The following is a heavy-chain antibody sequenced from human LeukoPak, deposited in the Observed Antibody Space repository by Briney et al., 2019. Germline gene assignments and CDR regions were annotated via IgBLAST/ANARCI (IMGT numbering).Heavy chain of an antibody. CDR2: IYTSGST. J-gene: IGHJ6*03. Sequence: SETLSLTCTVSGGSISSGSYYWSWIRQPAGKGLEWIGRIYTSGSTNYNPSLKSRVTISVDTSKNQFSLKLSSVTAADTAVYYCASFYCSGGSCYQYYYYYYMDVWGKGTTVTISS. CDR1: GGSISSGSYY. V-gene: IGHV4-61*02. CDR3: ASFYCSGGSCYQYYYYYYMDV. D-gene: IGHD2-15*01.